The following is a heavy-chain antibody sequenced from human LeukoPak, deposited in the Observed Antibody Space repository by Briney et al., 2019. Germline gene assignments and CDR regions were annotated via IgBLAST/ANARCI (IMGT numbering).Heavy chain of an antibody. CDR3: ARPAKPIYTSSLYDPFDI. CDR1: GGSFSGYY. J-gene: IGHJ3*02. D-gene: IGHD6-13*01. V-gene: IGHV4-34*01. CDR2: INHSGVT. Sequence: PSETLSLTCAVYGGSFSGYYWSWIRQPPGKGLEWIGEINHSGVTNYNPSLKSRFTISVDTSKNQFSLMLSSVAAADTAVYYCARPAKPIYTSSLYDPFDIWGQGTMVTVSS.